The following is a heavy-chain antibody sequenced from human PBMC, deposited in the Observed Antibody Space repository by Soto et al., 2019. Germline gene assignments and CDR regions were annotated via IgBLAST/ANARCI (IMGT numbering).Heavy chain of an antibody. D-gene: IGHD2-2*01. Sequence: QVHLVQSGAEVKRPGSSVKVSCKASGGTFGNYAISWVRQAPGQGLEWMAGIMPVFGTVHYAQKFQGRLTITADKSTSTAYVALSSLRAEDTGVYSCARVSVPGIYGEDVWGQGTTVTVTS. J-gene: IGHJ6*02. CDR2: IMPVFGTV. V-gene: IGHV1-69*06. CDR3: ARVSVPGIYGEDV. CDR1: GGTFGNYA.